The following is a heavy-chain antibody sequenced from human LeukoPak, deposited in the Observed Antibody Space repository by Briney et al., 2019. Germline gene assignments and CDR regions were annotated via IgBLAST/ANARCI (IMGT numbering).Heavy chain of an antibody. CDR2: IWYDGSNK. Sequence: GGSLRLSCAASGFTFSSYGMHWVRQAPGKGLEWVAVIWYDGSNKYYADSVKGRFTISRDNSKNTLYLQMNSLRAEDTAVYYCARGIAAAGTNPYYYYGMDVWGQGTTVTVSS. D-gene: IGHD6-13*01. V-gene: IGHV3-33*01. CDR1: GFTFSSYG. J-gene: IGHJ6*02. CDR3: ARGIAAAGTNPYYYYGMDV.